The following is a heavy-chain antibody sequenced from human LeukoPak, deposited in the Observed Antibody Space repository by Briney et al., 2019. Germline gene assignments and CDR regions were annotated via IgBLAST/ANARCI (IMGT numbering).Heavy chain of an antibody. J-gene: IGHJ6*03. D-gene: IGHD1-26*01. CDR3: ARALAWGGSSYSYYYMDV. CDR1: GYTFTANY. V-gene: IGHV1-8*02. Sequence: ASVKVSCKASGYTFTANYMHWVRQAPGQGLEWMGWINPNSGNAGYAQKFQGRVTMTRNTSISTAYMELSSLRSEDTAVYYCARALAWGGSSYSYYYMDVWDKGTTVTVSS. CDR2: INPNSGNA.